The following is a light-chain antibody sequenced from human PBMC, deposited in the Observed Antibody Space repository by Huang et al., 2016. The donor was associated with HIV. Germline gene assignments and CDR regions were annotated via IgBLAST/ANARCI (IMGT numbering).Light chain of an antibody. CDR1: QSVTTY. J-gene: IGKJ3*01. Sequence: EIVLTQSPATLSLSPGESATRSCRASQSVTTYLAWYQQKPGQAPRLLIHNASNRATGIPGRFGGIGSGTDFTLTISSLEPEDFAVYYCQHRGSGPSFTFGPGTRVDIK. CDR3: QHRGSGPSFT. V-gene: IGKV3-11*01. CDR2: NAS.